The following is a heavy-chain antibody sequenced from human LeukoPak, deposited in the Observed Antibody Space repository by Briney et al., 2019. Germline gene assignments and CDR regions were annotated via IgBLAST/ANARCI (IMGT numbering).Heavy chain of an antibody. CDR1: GFTFNGYG. D-gene: IGHD3-22*01. V-gene: IGHV3-23*01. CDR3: AKNGASSGYSAMDV. Sequence: GRSLRLSCAASGFTFNGYGMNWVRQAPGKGLEWVSVIGANGLSTYSADSVKGRITVSRDNYKNTLYLQKNSLRVEDTALYYCAKNGASSGYSAMDVWGKGTTVTVSS. CDR2: IGANGLST. J-gene: IGHJ6*03.